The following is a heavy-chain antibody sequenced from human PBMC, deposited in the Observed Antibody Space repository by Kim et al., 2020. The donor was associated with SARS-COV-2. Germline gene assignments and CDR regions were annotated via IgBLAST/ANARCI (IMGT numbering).Heavy chain of an antibody. CDR2: ISGSGDVS. D-gene: IGHD2-21*01. Sequence: GGSLRLSCVASGLTFSNYAFTWVRQAPGKGLEWVSGISGSGDVSHYADSVKGRFTISRDNSKSTLYLLMDNLRAEDTAIYYWAKFMGSILPTRGWDVWG. V-gene: IGHV3-23*01. CDR1: GLTFSNYA. J-gene: IGHJ6*03. CDR3: AKFMGSILPTRGWDV.